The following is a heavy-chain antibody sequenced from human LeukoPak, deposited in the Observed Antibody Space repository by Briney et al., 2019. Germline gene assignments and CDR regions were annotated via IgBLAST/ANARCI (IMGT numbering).Heavy chain of an antibody. V-gene: IGHV3-21*04. CDR3: AKGGAVRAVMGFDY. D-gene: IGHD6-19*01. Sequence: GGSLRLSCAASGFTFSSYSMNWVRQAPGKGLEWVSSISSSSSYIYYADSVKGRFTISRDNAKNSLYLQMNSLRAEDTAVYYCAKGGAVRAVMGFDYWGQGTLVTVSS. CDR1: GFTFSSYS. J-gene: IGHJ4*02. CDR2: ISSSSSYI.